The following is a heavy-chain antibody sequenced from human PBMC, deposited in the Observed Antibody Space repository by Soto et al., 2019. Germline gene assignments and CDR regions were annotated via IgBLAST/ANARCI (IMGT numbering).Heavy chain of an antibody. V-gene: IGHV3-23*01. CDR1: GFIFENFG. D-gene: IGHD2-2*01. Sequence: EVVLLESGGGLEQPGGSLRLSCAASGFIFENFGMSWVRQAPGKGLEWISSISGSGFKKYYADSVKGRFTISRDNSKSTVYLELNNLSAEDTAVYHCAKNQGVELMPLATVDWFDPWGQGSVVTVSS. CDR2: ISGSGFKK. J-gene: IGHJ5*02. CDR3: AKNQGVELMPLATVDWFDP.